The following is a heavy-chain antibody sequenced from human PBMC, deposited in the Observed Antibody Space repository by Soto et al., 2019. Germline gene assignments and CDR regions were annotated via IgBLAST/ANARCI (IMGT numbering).Heavy chain of an antibody. CDR2: IYYSGST. Sequence: TSETLSLTCTVSGGSISSSSYYWGWIRQPPGKGLEWIGSIYYSGSTYYNPSLKSRVTISVDTSKNQFSLKLSSVTAADTAVYYCAREEIAVAGKALYGMDVWGQGTTVTVSS. CDR3: AREEIAVAGKALYGMDV. J-gene: IGHJ6*02. V-gene: IGHV4-39*02. CDR1: GGSISSSSYY. D-gene: IGHD6-19*01.